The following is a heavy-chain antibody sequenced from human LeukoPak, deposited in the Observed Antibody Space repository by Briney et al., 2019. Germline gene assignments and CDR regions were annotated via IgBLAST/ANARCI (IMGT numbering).Heavy chain of an antibody. J-gene: IGHJ4*02. CDR2: IYYSGST. CDR3: ARGVTIPGVPDY. V-gene: IGHV4-31*03. CDR1: GGSISSGGHY. D-gene: IGHD3-3*01. Sequence: SQTLSLTCTVSGGSISSGGHYWSWIRQHPGKGLEWIGYIYYSGSTYYNPSLKSRVTISLDTSKNQFSLKLSSVTAADTAVYYCARGVTIPGVPDYWGQGTLVTVSS.